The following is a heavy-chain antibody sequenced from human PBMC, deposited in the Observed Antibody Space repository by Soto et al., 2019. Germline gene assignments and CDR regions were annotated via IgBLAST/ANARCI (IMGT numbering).Heavy chain of an antibody. D-gene: IGHD5-12*01. CDR1: GGSFSSYA. Sequence: SVKVSFKASGGSFSSYAFSWVRQAPGQGLEWMGGIIPVFGTVNYAQKFQGRVTITAXXXXXXAXMXLXXXXSDXTAVYYCARLPGVDTTSPFDYWGQGTLVTVSS. J-gene: IGHJ4*02. CDR3: ARLPGVDTTSPFDY. V-gene: IGHV1-69*06. CDR2: IIPVFGTV.